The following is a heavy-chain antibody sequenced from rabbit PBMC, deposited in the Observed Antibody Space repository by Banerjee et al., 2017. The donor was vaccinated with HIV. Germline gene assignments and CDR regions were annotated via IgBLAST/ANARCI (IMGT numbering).Heavy chain of an antibody. Sequence: QEQLEESGGGLVQPEGSLTLTCTASGFDLSSYYYMCWVRQAPGKGLEWIACIDAGNSGSTWYASWAKGRFTISKTSWTTVTLQMTSLTAADTATYFCARDLTGVTGWNFNLWGPGTLVTVS. J-gene: IGHJ4*01. CDR3: ARDLTGVTGWNFNL. CDR1: GFDLSSYYY. V-gene: IGHV1S45*01. D-gene: IGHD7-1*01. CDR2: IDAGNSGST.